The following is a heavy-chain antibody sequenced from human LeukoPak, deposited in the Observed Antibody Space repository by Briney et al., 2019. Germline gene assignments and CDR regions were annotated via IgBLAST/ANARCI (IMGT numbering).Heavy chain of an antibody. CDR2: IYHSGST. D-gene: IGHD3-22*01. V-gene: IGHV4-38-2*02. CDR3: AKTYYYDSSGRRFYAFDI. Sequence: SETLSLTCTVSGYSISSGYYWGWIRQPPGKGLEWIGSIYHSGSTYYNPSLKSRVTISVDTSKNQFSLKLSSVTAADTAVYYCAKTYYYDSSGRRFYAFDIWGQGTMVTVSS. CDR1: GYSISSGYY. J-gene: IGHJ3*02.